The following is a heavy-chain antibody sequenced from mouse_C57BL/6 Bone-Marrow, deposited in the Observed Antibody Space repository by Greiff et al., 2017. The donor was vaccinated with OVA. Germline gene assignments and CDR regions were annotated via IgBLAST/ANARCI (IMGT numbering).Heavy chain of an antibody. CDR2: IRNKANGYTT. D-gene: IGHD1-1*01. V-gene: IGHV7-3*01. CDR1: GFTFTDYY. CDR3: ARYYYGSSPYYAMDY. Sequence: EVQVVESGGGLVQPGGSLSLSCAASGFTFTDYYMSWVRQPPGKALEWLGFIRNKANGYTTEYSASVKARFTISRDNSQSILYLQMNALRAEDSATYYCARYYYGSSPYYAMDYWGQGTSVTVSS. J-gene: IGHJ4*01.